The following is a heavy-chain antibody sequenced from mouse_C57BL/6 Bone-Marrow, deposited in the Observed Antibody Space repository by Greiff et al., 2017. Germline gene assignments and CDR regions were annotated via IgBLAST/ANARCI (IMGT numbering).Heavy chain of an antibody. CDR1: GFTFSSYA. D-gene: IGHD2-1*01. CDR2: ISDGGSYT. V-gene: IGHV5-4*01. J-gene: IGHJ3*01. Sequence: QGVESGGGLVKPGGSLKLSCAASGFTFSSYAMSWVRQTPEKRLEWVATISDGGSYTYYPDNVKGRFTISRDNAKNNLYLQMSHLKSEDTAMYYCARDGGYYGNTWFAYWGQGTLVTVSA. CDR3: ARDGGYYGNTWFAY.